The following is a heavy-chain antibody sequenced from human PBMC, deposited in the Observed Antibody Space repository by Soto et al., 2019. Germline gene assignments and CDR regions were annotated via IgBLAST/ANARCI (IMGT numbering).Heavy chain of an antibody. J-gene: IGHJ4*02. Sequence: EVRLLESGGGLVQPGGSLRLSCAASGFTFSVYAMSWVRQAPGKGLEWVSGISGSGDSTHYADSVKGRFTVSRDNSKSMLDLQTNSLRAEGTAIYYCAKALYGGFTYWGQGTLVTVSS. CDR1: GFTFSVYA. V-gene: IGHV3-23*01. CDR2: ISGSGDST. CDR3: AKALYGGFTY. D-gene: IGHD3-10*01.